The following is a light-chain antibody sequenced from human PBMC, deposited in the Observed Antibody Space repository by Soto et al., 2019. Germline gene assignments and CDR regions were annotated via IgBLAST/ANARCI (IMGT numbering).Light chain of an antibody. CDR1: QSVSSSF. Sequence: IVMTQSPGTLSLSPGERATLSCRASQSVSSSFLAWYQQKPGQAPRLLISRASSRATGIPDRFSGSGSGTDFTLTINRLAPEDFAVYYCQQYGSSPLTFGGGTKVEIK. V-gene: IGKV3-20*01. CDR3: QQYGSSPLT. CDR2: RAS. J-gene: IGKJ4*01.